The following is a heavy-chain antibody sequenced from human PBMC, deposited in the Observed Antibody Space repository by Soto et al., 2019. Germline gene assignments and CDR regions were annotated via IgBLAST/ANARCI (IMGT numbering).Heavy chain of an antibody. D-gene: IGHD6-13*01. CDR1: GYTLTELS. J-gene: IGHJ3*02. CDR3: ARDIAAAGTSAFDI. V-gene: IGHV1-24*01. Sequence: ASVKVSCKVSGYTLTELSMHWVRQAPGKGLEWMGGFDPEDGETIYAQKFQGRVTMTEDTSTDTAYMELSSLRSEDTAVYYCARDIAAAGTSAFDIWGQGTMVTVSS. CDR2: FDPEDGET.